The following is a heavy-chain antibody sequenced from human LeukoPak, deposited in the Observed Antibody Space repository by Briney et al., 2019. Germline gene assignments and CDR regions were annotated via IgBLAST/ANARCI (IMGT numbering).Heavy chain of an antibody. D-gene: IGHD3-16*02. CDR3: AREHWNYDYVWGSYRFYYFDY. V-gene: IGHV3-11*01. CDR2: ISSSSSTI. CDR1: GFTFSDYY. Sequence: GGSLRLSCAASGFTFSDYYMSWIRQAPGKGLEWVSYISSSSSTIYYADSVKGRFTISRDNAKNSLYLQMNSLRAEDTAVYYCAREHWNYDYVWGSYRFYYFDYWGQGTLVTVSS. J-gene: IGHJ4*02.